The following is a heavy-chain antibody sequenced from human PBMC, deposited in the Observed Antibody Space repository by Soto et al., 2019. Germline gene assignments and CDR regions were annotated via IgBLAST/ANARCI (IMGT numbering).Heavy chain of an antibody. CDR1: GFTFSSYA. D-gene: IGHD4-4*01. CDR3: STVTVLSY. V-gene: IGHV3-30-3*01. J-gene: IGHJ4*02. Sequence: QVQLVESGGGVVQPGRSLRLSCAASGFTFSSYAMHWVRQAPGKGLEWVAVISYDGSNKYYADSVKGRFTISRDNSKNTRYLQMNSLRAEDTAVYYCSTVTVLSYWGQGTLVTVSS. CDR2: ISYDGSNK.